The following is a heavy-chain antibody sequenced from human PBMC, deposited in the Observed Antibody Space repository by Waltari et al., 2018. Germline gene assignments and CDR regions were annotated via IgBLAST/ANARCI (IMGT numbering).Heavy chain of an antibody. J-gene: IGHJ6*02. CDR3: AREYSRICFHALDG. D-gene: IGHD6-13*01. CDR2: IKYDGSIK. CDR1: GFTLGNQG. V-gene: IGHV3-33*05. Sequence: QVHVVESGGGVVQPGGSLSLSCAASGFTLGNQGRHLGRQAPGKGVGWVAVIKYDGSIKNYADSVKGRFTISRENSKNTLYLEMKSLRAEDTAVYYCAREYSRICFHALDGWGQGTAVTVSS.